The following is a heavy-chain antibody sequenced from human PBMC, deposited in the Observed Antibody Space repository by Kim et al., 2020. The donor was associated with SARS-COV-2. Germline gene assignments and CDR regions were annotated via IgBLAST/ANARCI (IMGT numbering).Heavy chain of an antibody. CDR1: GYTFTDYI. V-gene: IGHV1-3*04. Sequence: ASVKVSCKASGYTFTDYIIHWLRQAPGQSLEWMGWINTANGDTKYSQTFQDRVTFIRDASATTAYMELRRLRSEDTAVYYCARDRMRDGSNHFDFWGQGTLVLVSS. CDR2: INTANGDT. J-gene: IGHJ4*02. CDR3: ARDRMRDGSNHFDF. D-gene: IGHD6-25*01.